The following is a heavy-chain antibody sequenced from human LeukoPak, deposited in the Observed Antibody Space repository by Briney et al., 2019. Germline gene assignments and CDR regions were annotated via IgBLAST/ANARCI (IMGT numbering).Heavy chain of an antibody. CDR1: GFTFSSYE. Sequence: GGPLRLSCAASGFTFSSYEMNWVRQAPGKGLEWVSYISSSGSTMYYADSVKGRFTISRDNSKNTLYLQMNSLRAEDTAVYYCAKEIWPTVTTPGWTYFDYWGQGALVTVSS. CDR2: ISSSGSTM. D-gene: IGHD4-17*01. J-gene: IGHJ4*02. V-gene: IGHV3-48*03. CDR3: AKEIWPTVTTPGWTYFDY.